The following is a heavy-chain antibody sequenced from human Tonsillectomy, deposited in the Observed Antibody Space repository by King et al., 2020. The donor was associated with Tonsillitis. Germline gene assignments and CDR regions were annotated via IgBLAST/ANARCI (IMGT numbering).Heavy chain of an antibody. CDR2: INQGGSET. V-gene: IGHV3-7*01. CDR1: GFTFSTYW. CDR3: AGLNLVKYYFWCVYPPPAFEI. Sequence: VQLVESGGGLVQPGGSLRLSCAASGFTFSTYWMSWVRQAPGKGLEWVANINQGGSETYYVDSVKGRFTISRDNAKDSVYLQMNSLRAEDTAVYYCAGLNLVKYYFWCVYPPPAFEIWGQGTMVTVSS. D-gene: IGHD3-3*01. J-gene: IGHJ3*02.